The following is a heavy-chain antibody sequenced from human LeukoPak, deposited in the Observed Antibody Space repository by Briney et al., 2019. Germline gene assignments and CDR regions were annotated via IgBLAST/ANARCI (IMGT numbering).Heavy chain of an antibody. D-gene: IGHD1-26*01. CDR3: AKDRFSGSYYPYYFDY. J-gene: IGHJ4*02. V-gene: IGHV3-23*01. CDR2: ISGSGGST. Sequence: GGSLRLSCVASGFTFGKYWMSWVRQAPGKGLEWVSAISGSGGSTYYADSVKGRFTISRDNSKNTLYLQMNSLRAEDTAVYYCAKDRFSGSYYPYYFDYWGQGTLVTVSS. CDR1: GFTFGKYW.